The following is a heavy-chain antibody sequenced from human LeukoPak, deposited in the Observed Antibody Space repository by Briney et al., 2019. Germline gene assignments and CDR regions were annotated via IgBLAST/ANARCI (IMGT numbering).Heavy chain of an antibody. J-gene: IGHJ4*02. V-gene: IGHV1-24*01. Sequence: ASVKVSCKVSGYTLTELSMHWVRQAPGKGLEWMGGFDPEDGETIYAQKFQGRVTMTRDTSISTAYMELSRLRSDDTAVYYCARDPYYYDSSGYDYWGQGTLVTVSS. CDR2: FDPEDGET. D-gene: IGHD3-22*01. CDR1: GYTLTELS. CDR3: ARDPYYYDSSGYDY.